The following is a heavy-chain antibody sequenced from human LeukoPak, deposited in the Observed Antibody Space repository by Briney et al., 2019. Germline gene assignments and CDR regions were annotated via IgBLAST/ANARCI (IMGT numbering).Heavy chain of an antibody. CDR3: ARRGPRITMVRGVTGYYFDY. Sequence: SETLSLTCTVSGGSISSYYWSWIRQPAGKGLEWIGRIYTSGSTNYNPSLKSRVTMSVDTSKNQFSLKLSSVTAADTAVYYCARRGPRITMVRGVTGYYFDYWGQGTLVTVSS. CDR2: IYTSGST. J-gene: IGHJ4*02. CDR1: GGSISSYY. D-gene: IGHD3-10*01. V-gene: IGHV4-4*07.